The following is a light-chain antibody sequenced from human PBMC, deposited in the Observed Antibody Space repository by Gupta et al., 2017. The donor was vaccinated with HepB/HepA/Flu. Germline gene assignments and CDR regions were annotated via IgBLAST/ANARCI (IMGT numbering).Light chain of an antibody. CDR2: GNS. CDR3: QSYDSSLSGWV. J-gene: IGLJ3*02. CDR1: SANIGAGYD. Sequence: QSLLTQPPPGSGAPGPRVTISCTGSSANIGAGYDVHWYQQLPGTAPKLLIYGNSNRPSGVPDRFSGSKSGTSASLAISGLQAEDEADYYCQSYDSSLSGWVFGGGTKLTVL. V-gene: IGLV1-40*01.